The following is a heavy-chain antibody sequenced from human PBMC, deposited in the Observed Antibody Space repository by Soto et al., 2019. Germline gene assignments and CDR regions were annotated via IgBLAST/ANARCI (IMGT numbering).Heavy chain of an antibody. Sequence: QVQLVQSGAEVKKPGASVKVSCKASGYTFITYAMYWVRQAPGQGLEWMGIINPRDGTTSNALNFQGRVTMTRDTSTSTVYIELTNLRSEDTAVYYCARGGGTLDYWGQGTLVTVSS. CDR1: GYTFITYA. J-gene: IGHJ4*02. CDR3: ARGGGTLDY. V-gene: IGHV1-46*01. CDR2: INPRDGTT.